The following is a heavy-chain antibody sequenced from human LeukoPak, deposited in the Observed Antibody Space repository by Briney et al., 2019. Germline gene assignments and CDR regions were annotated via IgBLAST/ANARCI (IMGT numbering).Heavy chain of an antibody. CDR1: GFTFSSSA. D-gene: IGHD2-2*01. V-gene: IGHV3-23*01. CDR2: ISGSDGGT. CDR3: AKDPRTVPGYYFDY. J-gene: IGHJ4*02. Sequence: GGSLRLSCAASGFTFSSSAMSWVRQAPGKGLEWVSGISGSDGGTYYADSVKGRFTISRDNSKNPLYLRMNSLRAEDTALYYCAKDPRTVPGYYFDYWGQGTLVTVSS.